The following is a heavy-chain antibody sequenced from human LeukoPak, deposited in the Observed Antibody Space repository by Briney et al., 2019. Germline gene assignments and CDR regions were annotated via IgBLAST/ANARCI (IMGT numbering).Heavy chain of an antibody. CDR3: ASLKAYYYDSSGYYYFDY. J-gene: IGHJ4*02. D-gene: IGHD3-22*01. V-gene: IGHV4-34*01. Sequence: SETLSLTCAVYGGSFSGYYWSWIRQPPGKGLEWIGEINHSGSTNYNPPLKSRVTISVDTSKNQFSLKLSSVTAADTAVYYCASLKAYYYDSSGYYYFDYWGQGTLVTVSS. CDR1: GGSFSGYY. CDR2: INHSGST.